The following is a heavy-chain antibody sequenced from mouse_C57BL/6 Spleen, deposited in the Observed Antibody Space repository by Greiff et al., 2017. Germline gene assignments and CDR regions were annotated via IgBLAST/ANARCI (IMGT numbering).Heavy chain of an antibody. V-gene: IGHV5-16*01. Sequence: EVKLMESEGGLVQPGSSMKLSCTASGFTFSDYYMAWVRQVPEKGLEWVANINYDGSSTYYLDSLKSRFIISRDNAKNILYLQMSSLKSEDTATYYCAREGIGSSYYFDYWGQGTTLTVSS. CDR3: AREGIGSSYYFDY. D-gene: IGHD1-1*01. CDR1: GFTFSDYY. J-gene: IGHJ2*01. CDR2: INYDGSST.